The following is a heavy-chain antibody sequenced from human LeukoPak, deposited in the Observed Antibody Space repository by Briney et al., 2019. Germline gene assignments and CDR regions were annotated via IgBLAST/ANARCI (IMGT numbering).Heavy chain of an antibody. CDR3: ASRIHKYSGGWYDDDY. D-gene: IGHD6-19*01. Sequence: SETLSLTCTVSGGSISSSSYYWGWIRQPPGKGLEWIGSIYYSGSTYYNPSLKSRVTISVDTSKNQFSLKLSSVTAADTAVYYCASRIHKYSGGWYDDDYWGQGTLVTVSS. CDR1: GGSISSSSYY. V-gene: IGHV4-39*01. J-gene: IGHJ4*02. CDR2: IYYSGST.